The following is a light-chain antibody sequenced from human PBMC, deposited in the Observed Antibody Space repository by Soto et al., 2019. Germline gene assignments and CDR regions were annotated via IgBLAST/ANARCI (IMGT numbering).Light chain of an antibody. V-gene: IGLV2-14*01. CDR2: EVN. CDR3: SSYTSSHTRV. J-gene: IGLJ3*02. CDR1: SSDVGGYNY. Sequence: QLVLTQPASVSGSPGQSITFSCTGTSSDVGGYNYVSWYQQHPGKAPKLMIYEVNNRPSGVSNRFSGSKSGNTASLTISGLQAEDEADYYCSSYTSSHTRVFGGGTKLTVL.